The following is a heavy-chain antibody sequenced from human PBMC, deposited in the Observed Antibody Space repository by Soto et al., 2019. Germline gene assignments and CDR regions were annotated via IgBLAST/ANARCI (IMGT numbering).Heavy chain of an antibody. CDR1: GYTLTELS. J-gene: IGHJ4*02. CDR2: FDPEDGET. V-gene: IGHV1-24*01. Sequence: ASGKVSCKVSGYTLTELSMHWVRQAPGKGLEWMGGFDPEDGETIYAQKFQGRVTMTEDTSTDTAYMELSSLRSEDTAVYYCATDPLTGYYHSSGYSGGDYWGQGTLVPVSS. CDR3: ATDPLTGYYHSSGYSGGDY. D-gene: IGHD3-22*01.